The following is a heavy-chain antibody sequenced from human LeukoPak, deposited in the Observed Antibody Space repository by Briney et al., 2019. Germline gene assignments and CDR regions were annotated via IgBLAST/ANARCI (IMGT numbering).Heavy chain of an antibody. CDR1: GGTFSSYA. D-gene: IGHD2-2*01. V-gene: IGHV1-69*13. CDR3: ARDYCSSTSCLFDY. CDR2: IIPIFGTA. Sequence: ASVKVSCKASGGTFSSYAISWVRQAPGQGLEWMGGIIPIFGTANYAQKFQGRVTITADESTSTAYMELRSLRSDDTAVYYCARDYCSSTSCLFDYWGQGTLVTVSS. J-gene: IGHJ4*02.